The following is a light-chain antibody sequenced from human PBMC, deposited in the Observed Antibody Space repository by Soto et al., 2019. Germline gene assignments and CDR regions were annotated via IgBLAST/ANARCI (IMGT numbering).Light chain of an antibody. V-gene: IGLV2-14*01. J-gene: IGLJ1*01. CDR3: SSYTSSSTYV. CDR2: DVS. CDR1: SSDVGGYNY. Sequence: QSALTQPASVSGSPGQSITIACTGTSSDVGGYNYVSWYQQYPGKAPRLVISDVSNRPSGVSNRFSCSKSGNSASLTISGLQAEDEADYYCSSYTSSSTYVFGTGTKLTVL.